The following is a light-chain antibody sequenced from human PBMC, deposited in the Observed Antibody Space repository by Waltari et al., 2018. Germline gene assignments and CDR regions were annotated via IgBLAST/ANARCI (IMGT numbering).Light chain of an antibody. V-gene: IGLV2-11*01. J-gene: IGLJ3*02. CDR1: SSAVGGYNY. CDR3: CSYAGSYTLWV. Sequence: QSALTQPRSVSGSPGQSITISCTGTSSAVGGYNYVSWYQQHPGKAPKLIIYDVSKRPSGVPDRFSGSKSGNTASPTISGLQSEDEADYYCCSYAGSYTLWVFGGGTKLTVL. CDR2: DVS.